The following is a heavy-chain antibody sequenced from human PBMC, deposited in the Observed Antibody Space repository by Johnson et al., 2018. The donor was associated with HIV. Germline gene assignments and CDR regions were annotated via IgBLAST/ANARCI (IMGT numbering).Heavy chain of an antibody. CDR1: GFTFSRYW. Sequence: VQLVESGGGVVQPGGSLRLSCVVSGFTFSRYWMSWVRQAPGKGLEWVANIKQDGSETSYVDSVKGRFTISRDNAQNSLYLQMNSLRGEDTAVYYCARPSLKDGYNYGGGFDIWGQGTMVTVSS. CDR3: ARPSLKDGYNYGGGFDI. CDR2: IKQDGSET. V-gene: IGHV3-7*05. D-gene: IGHD5-24*01. J-gene: IGHJ3*02.